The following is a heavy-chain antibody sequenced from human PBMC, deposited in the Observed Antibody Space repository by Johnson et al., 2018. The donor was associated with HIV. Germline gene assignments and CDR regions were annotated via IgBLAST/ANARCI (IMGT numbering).Heavy chain of an antibody. D-gene: IGHD6-19*01. CDR3: ARDGWGSRGWDDAFDI. CDR1: GFTFDDYG. J-gene: IGHJ3*02. V-gene: IGHV3-20*04. CDR2: INWNGGST. Sequence: VQLVESGGGVVRPGGSLRLSCAASGFTFDDYGMSWVRQAPGKGLEWVSGINWNGGSTGYADSVKGRFAISRDNAKNSLYLQMNSLRAEATAVYYCARDGWGSRGWDDAFDIWGQGTMVTVSS.